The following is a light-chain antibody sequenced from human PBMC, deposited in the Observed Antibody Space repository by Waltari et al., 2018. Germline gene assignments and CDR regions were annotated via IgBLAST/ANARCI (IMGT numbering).Light chain of an antibody. CDR1: SCLYTSNNKNF. J-gene: IGKJ4*01. V-gene: IGKV4-1*01. Sequence: SCLYTSNNKNFLAWYQQKPGQPPKLLIYWASTRESGVPDRFSGSGSGTDFTLTISSLQAEDVAVYYCQQYYSSPPTFGGGTKVEIK. CDR3: QQYYSSPPT. CDR2: WAS.